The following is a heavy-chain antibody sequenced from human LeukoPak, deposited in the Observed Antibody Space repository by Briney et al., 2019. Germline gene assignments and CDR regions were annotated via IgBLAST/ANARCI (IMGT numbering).Heavy chain of an antibody. Sequence: PSETLSLTCTVSGGSISSSSYYWGWIRQPPGKGLEWIGSIYYSGSTYYNPSLKSRVTISVDTSKNQFSLKLSSVTAADTAVYYCAEYSSGWYVFNYWGQGTLVTVSS. J-gene: IGHJ4*02. V-gene: IGHV4-39*01. D-gene: IGHD6-19*01. CDR3: AEYSSGWYVFNY. CDR1: GGSISSSSYY. CDR2: IYYSGST.